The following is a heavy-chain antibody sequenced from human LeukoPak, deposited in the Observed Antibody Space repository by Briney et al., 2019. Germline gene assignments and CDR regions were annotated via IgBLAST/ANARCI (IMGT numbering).Heavy chain of an antibody. CDR1: GYTFTGYY. CDR2: INPNSGGT. J-gene: IGHJ5*02. Sequence: ASVKVSCKASGYTFTGYYIHWVRQPPGHGLECMGWINPNSGGTNYAQKFQGRVTMTRDTSISTAYTELSRLRSDDTAVYYCARGGSGSYFSWLDPWGQGTLVTVSS. D-gene: IGHD3-10*01. V-gene: IGHV1-2*02. CDR3: ARGGSGSYFSWLDP.